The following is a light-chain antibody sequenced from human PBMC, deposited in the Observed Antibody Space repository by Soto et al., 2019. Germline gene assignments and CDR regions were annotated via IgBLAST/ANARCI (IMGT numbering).Light chain of an antibody. J-gene: IGLJ1*01. CDR3: SSYISTSTLNV. V-gene: IGLV2-14*03. Sequence: QSALTQPASVSGSPGHSITISCSGTSSDVGGYNYVSWYQQHPGKAPKLMIYDVSNRPSGVSNRFSGSKSGNTASLTISGLQAEEEADYYCSSYISTSTLNVFGTGTKLTVL. CDR1: SSDVGGYNY. CDR2: DVS.